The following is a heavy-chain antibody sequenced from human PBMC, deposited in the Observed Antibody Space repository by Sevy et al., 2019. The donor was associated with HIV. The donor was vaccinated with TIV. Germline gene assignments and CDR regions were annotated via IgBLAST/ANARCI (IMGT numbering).Heavy chain of an antibody. CDR1: GYTFTGDY. CDR2: VYPNSGGT. Sequence: ASVKVSYKASGYTFTGDYLHWVRQAPGQGLEWMGRVYPNSGGTNYAQKFQGRVTMTRDTSISTAYMELSRLRSDDTAVYYCARDGGGGTTNSGMDVWGQGTTVTVSS. CDR3: ARDGGGGTTNSGMDV. J-gene: IGHJ6*02. D-gene: IGHD1-7*01. V-gene: IGHV1-2*06.